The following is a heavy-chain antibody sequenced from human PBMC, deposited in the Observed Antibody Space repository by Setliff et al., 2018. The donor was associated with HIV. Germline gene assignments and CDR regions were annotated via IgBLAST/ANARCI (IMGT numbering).Heavy chain of an antibody. CDR3: ASIWFGESKPLDS. D-gene: IGHD3-10*01. V-gene: IGHV4-38-2*02. J-gene: IGHJ4*02. Sequence: PSETLSLTCTVSGYSISSDYYWGWIRQSPGKGLEWIGNIYHSVNTYYNPSLKSRVTISADATKNQFPLKLTSVTAADTAVYYCASIWFGESKPLDSWGQGMLVTVSS. CDR2: IYHSVNT. CDR1: GYSISSDYY.